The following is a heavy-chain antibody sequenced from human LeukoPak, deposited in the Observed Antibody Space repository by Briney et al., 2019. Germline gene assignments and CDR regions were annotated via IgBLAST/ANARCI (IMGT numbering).Heavy chain of an antibody. V-gene: IGHV3-21*01. J-gene: IGHJ4*02. CDR1: GFTFSSYS. CDR2: ISSSSSHI. CDR3: ARDLTGTRGY. D-gene: IGHD1-20*01. Sequence: GGSLRLSCAASGFTFSSYSMNWVRQAPGKGLEWVSSISSSSSHIYYADSVKGRFTISRDNAKNSLYLQMNSLRAEDTAVYYCARDLTGTRGYWGQGTLVTVSS.